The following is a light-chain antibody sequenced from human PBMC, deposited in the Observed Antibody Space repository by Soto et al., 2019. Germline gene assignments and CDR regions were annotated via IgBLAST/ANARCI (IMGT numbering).Light chain of an antibody. J-gene: IGKJ2*01. V-gene: IGKV3-20*01. Sequence: EIVLTQSPGTLSLSPGERASLSCRASQSVSSSYLAWYQQKPGQAPRLLIYGASSRATGTPDRFSGSGSGTDFTLTITSLQPEDVATYYCQESYSTPMYTFGQGTKLEIK. CDR3: QESYSTPMYT. CDR2: GAS. CDR1: QSVSSSY.